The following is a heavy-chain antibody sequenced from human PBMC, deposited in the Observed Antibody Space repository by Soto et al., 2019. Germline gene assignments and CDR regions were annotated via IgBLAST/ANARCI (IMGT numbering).Heavy chain of an antibody. CDR2: IYWDDDK. CDR1: GFSLSTSGVG. V-gene: IGHV2-5*02. CDR3: AHRKYSNKSYYYYYGMDV. D-gene: IGHD4-4*01. J-gene: IGHJ6*02. Sequence: QITLKESGPPLVKPTQTLTLTCTFSGFSLSTSGVGVGWIRQPPGKALEWLALIYWDDDKRYSPSLKSRLTITKDTSKNQVVLTMTNMDPVDTATYYCAHRKYSNKSYYYYYGMDVWGQGTTVTVSS.